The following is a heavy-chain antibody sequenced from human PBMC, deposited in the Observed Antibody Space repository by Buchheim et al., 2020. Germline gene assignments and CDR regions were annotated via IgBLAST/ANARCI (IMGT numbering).Heavy chain of an antibody. CDR3: AKDKGYYYDSSGSDNWFDP. Sequence: EVQLVESGGGLVQPGGSLRLSCAASGFTFSSYEMNWVRQAPGKGLEWVSYISSSGSTIYYADSVKGRFTISRDNSKNTLYLQMNSLRAEDTAVYYCAKDKGYYYDSSGSDNWFDPWGQGTL. CDR1: GFTFSSYE. CDR2: ISSSGSTI. J-gene: IGHJ5*02. V-gene: IGHV3-48*03. D-gene: IGHD3-22*01.